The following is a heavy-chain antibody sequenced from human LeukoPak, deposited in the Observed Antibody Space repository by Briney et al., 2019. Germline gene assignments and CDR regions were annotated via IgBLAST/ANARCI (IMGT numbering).Heavy chain of an antibody. Sequence: GASVKVSCXASGYTFTSYDINWVRQANGQGLEGVGWMYPNSGNTGYAQKFQSTVTITRNSSISTAYMELSSLRSEDTAVYYCARGLRKNFGSTTVYYFDYWGQGTLVTVSS. CDR2: MYPNSGNT. CDR1: GYTFTSYD. J-gene: IGHJ4*02. D-gene: IGHD2-2*01. V-gene: IGHV1-8*03. CDR3: ARGLRKNFGSTTVYYFDY.